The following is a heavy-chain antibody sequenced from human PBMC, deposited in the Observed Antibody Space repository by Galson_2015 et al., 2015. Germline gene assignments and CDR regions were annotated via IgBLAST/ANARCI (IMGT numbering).Heavy chain of an antibody. V-gene: IGHV4-39*01. CDR2: IYYSGST. Sequence: SETLSLTCTVSGGSISSRSYYWGWIRQPPGKGLEWIGSIYYSGSTNYTPSLKSRVTISVDTSKNQFSLKMSSVTAADTAVYYCARLGSYYDFWSGYYFDYWGQGTLVTVSS. D-gene: IGHD3-3*01. CDR1: GGSISSRSYY. CDR3: ARLGSYYDFWSGYYFDY. J-gene: IGHJ4*02.